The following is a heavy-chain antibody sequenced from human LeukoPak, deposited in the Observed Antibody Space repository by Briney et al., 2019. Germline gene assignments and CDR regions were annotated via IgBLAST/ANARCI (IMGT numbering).Heavy chain of an antibody. V-gene: IGHV3-23*01. D-gene: IGHD3-3*01. CDR1: GFTFNNYD. Sequence: PGGSLRLSCAASGFTFNNYDMNWVRQAPGMGLEWVSAISGSGGSTYYADSVKGRFTISRDNSKNALYLQMNSLRAEDTAVYYCAKDGNYDFWSVNSWDYWGQGTLVTVSS. CDR3: AKDGNYDFWSVNSWDY. J-gene: IGHJ4*02. CDR2: ISGSGGST.